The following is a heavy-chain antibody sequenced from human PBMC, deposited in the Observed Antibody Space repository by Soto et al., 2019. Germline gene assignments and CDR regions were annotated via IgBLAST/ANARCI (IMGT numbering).Heavy chain of an antibody. CDR1: GYTFTSYG. CDR2: INPNSGGT. CDR3: ARGGSPYCSGGSCYPGIYYYYYMDV. Sequence: ASVKVSCKASGYTFTSYGISWVRQAPGQGLEWMGWINPNSGGTNYAQKFQGWVTMTRDTTISTAYMELSRLRSDDTAVYYRARGGSPYCSGGSCYPGIYYYYYMDVWGKGTTVTVSS. D-gene: IGHD2-15*01. V-gene: IGHV1-2*04. J-gene: IGHJ6*03.